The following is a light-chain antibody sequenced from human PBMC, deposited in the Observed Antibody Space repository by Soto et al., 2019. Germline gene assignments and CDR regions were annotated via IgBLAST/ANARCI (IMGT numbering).Light chain of an antibody. V-gene: IGKV3D-15*01. Sequence: ILMTQSPGTLSLSPGERATLSCSASETITSGFLAWSQQRPGQAPRLLIYGVSSRATGIPDRFSGSGSGTEFTLTISSLQSEDFGVYYCQQYNNWWTFGQGTKVDIK. CDR2: GVS. CDR1: ETITSG. CDR3: QQYNNWWT. J-gene: IGKJ1*01.